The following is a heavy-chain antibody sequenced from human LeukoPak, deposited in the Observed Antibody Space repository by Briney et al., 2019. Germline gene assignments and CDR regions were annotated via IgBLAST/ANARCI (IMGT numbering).Heavy chain of an antibody. Sequence: PGGSLRLSCAASGFTFSDYYMSWIRQAPGKGLEWVSYISSSGSTIYYADSVKGRFTISRDNAKNSLYLQMNSLRAEDTAVYYCAGGPVVPAAKYYYYYYGMDVWGQGTTVTVSS. CDR1: GFTFSDYY. D-gene: IGHD2-2*01. V-gene: IGHV3-11*04. CDR2: ISSSGSTI. J-gene: IGHJ6*02. CDR3: AGGPVVPAAKYYYYYYGMDV.